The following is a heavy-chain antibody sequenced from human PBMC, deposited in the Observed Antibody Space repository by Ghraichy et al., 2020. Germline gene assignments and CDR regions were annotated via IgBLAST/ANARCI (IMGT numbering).Heavy chain of an antibody. Sequence: SETLSLTCTVSGGSISSGGYYWSWIRQHPGKGLEWIGYIYYSGSTYYNPSLKSRVTISVDTSKNQFSLKLSSVTAADTAVYYCARDRGYVGATTFGAFDIWGQGTMVTVSS. CDR2: IYYSGST. CDR3: ARDRGYVGATTFGAFDI. J-gene: IGHJ3*02. CDR1: GGSISSGGYY. V-gene: IGHV4-31*03. D-gene: IGHD1-26*01.